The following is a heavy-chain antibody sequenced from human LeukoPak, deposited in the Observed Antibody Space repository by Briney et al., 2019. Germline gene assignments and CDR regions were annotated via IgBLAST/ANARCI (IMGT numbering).Heavy chain of an antibody. Sequence: SETLSLTCTVSGGSISSSSYYWGWIRQPPGKGLEWIGTIHHSGSTNYNPSLKSRVTIAVDTSKNQFSLKLSSVTAADTAVYFCARQIGYSYGYFDYWGQGTLVTVSS. CDR2: IHHSGST. V-gene: IGHV4-39*01. J-gene: IGHJ4*02. CDR1: GGSISSSSYY. D-gene: IGHD5-18*01. CDR3: ARQIGYSYGYFDY.